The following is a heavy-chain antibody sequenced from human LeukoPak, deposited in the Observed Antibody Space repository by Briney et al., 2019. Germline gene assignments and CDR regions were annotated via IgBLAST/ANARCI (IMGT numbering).Heavy chain of an antibody. CDR1: GFSFSSYA. CDR3: ARDSSGSYNWFDP. V-gene: IGHV3-30*04. Sequence: GGSLRLSCAASGFSFSSYAMHWVRQAPGKGLEWVAVISHDGSNEYYPDSVKGRFTISRDNSKNTPYLQMNSLRAEDTAVYYCARDSSGSYNWFDPWGQGTLVTVSS. D-gene: IGHD6-19*01. CDR2: ISHDGSNE. J-gene: IGHJ5*02.